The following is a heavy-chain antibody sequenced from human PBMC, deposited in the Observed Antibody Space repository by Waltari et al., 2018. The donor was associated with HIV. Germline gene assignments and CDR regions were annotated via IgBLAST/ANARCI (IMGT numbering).Heavy chain of an antibody. Sequence: QLQESGPGLVKPSETLSLTCRVSGGSINIPNSCWGWICQSPWKGPEWIGSMFYSGATFYSPSLKSRVTIFADTSTNQFSLKLKSVTAADTAVYYCARHVGPSDMILVGDYDIWGRGT. D-gene: IGHD2-15*01. CDR1: GGSINIPNSC. V-gene: IGHV4-39*01. CDR2: MFYSGAT. J-gene: IGHJ3*02. CDR3: ARHVGPSDMILVGDYDI.